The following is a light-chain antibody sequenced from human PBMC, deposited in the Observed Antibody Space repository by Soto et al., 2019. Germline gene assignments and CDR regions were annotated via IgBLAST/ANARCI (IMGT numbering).Light chain of an antibody. Sequence: DIVMTQSPLSLPVTPGEPASISCRSSQSLLHSNGYNCLDWYLQKPGQSPQLLIYLGSNRASGVPDRFSGSGSGSDFTLKISRVEAADVGVYYCMQAVQIPWTFGQGTKVEIK. CDR1: QSLLHSNGYNC. CDR2: LGS. CDR3: MQAVQIPWT. J-gene: IGKJ1*01. V-gene: IGKV2-28*01.